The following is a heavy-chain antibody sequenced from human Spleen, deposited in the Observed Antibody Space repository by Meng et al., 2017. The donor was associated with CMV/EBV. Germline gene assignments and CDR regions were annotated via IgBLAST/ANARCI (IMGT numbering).Heavy chain of an antibody. V-gene: IGHV4-30-4*08. CDR2: IYYSGST. J-gene: IGHJ4*02. D-gene: IGHD3-22*01. CDR1: GGSLSSGDYY. CDR3: ARQYYYDSNPHFDY. Sequence: SGGSLSSGDYYWSWVRQPPGKGLEWIGYIYYSGSTYYNPSLKSRVTISVDTSKNQFSLKLSSVTAADTAAYYCARQYYYDSNPHFDYWGQGTLVTVSS.